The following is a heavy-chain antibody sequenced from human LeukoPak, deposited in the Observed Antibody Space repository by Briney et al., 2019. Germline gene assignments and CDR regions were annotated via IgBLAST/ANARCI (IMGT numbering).Heavy chain of an antibody. D-gene: IGHD5-18*01. CDR2: IIPIFGTA. CDR3: ASDPGYSYGYGWFDP. J-gene: IGHJ5*02. V-gene: IGHV1-69*05. CDR1: GGTFSSYA. Sequence: ASVKVSCKASGGTFSSYAISWVRQAPGQGLEWMGRIIPIFGTANYAQKFQGRVTITTDGSTSTAYMELSSLRSEDTAVYYCASDPGYSYGYGWFDPWGQGTLVTVSS.